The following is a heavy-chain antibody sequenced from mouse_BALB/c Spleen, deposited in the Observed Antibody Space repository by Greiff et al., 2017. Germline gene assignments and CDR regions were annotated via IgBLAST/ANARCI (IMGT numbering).Heavy chain of an antibody. CDR2: IYPGNGDT. CDR1: GYTFTSYN. D-gene: IGHD3-3*01. CDR3: ARGDGWFAY. J-gene: IGHJ3*01. Sequence: QVQLQQPGAELVKPGASVKMSCKASGYTFTSYNMHWVKQTPGQGLEWIGAIYPGNGDTSYNQKFKGKATLTADKSSSTAYMQLSSLTSEDSAVYYCARGDGWFAYWGQGTLVTVSA. V-gene: IGHV1-12*01.